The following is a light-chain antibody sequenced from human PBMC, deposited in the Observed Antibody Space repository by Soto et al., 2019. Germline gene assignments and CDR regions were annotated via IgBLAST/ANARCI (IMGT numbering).Light chain of an antibody. CDR2: DAS. V-gene: IGKV3-11*01. CDR1: QSVSSY. J-gene: IGKJ1*01. Sequence: EIVLTQSPATLSLSPGERATLSCRASQSVSSYLAWYQQKPGQAPRLLIYDASNRATGIPARFSGSGSGTDFTLTISSLEPEDFADYYCQQRGNWPRTFGQGTMVEIK. CDR3: QQRGNWPRT.